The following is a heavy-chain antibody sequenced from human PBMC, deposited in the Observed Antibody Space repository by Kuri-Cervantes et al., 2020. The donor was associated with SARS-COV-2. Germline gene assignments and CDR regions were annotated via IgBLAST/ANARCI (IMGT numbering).Heavy chain of an antibody. V-gene: IGHV3-21*01. Sequence: GESLKISCAASGFTFRSYSMNWVRQTPGKGLEWVSSIDSSSDYIYYADSVMGRFTISRDNANNSLSLQMNSLGAEDTAVYYCARAKLGGYDAFDLWGQGTMVTVSS. D-gene: IGHD3-22*01. CDR2: IDSSSDYI. CDR1: GFTFRSYS. J-gene: IGHJ3*01. CDR3: ARAKLGGYDAFDL.